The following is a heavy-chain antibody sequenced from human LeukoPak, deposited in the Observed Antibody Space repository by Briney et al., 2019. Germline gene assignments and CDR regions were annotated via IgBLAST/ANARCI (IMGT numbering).Heavy chain of an antibody. D-gene: IGHD2-8*02. CDR3: VRDHYWAFDY. J-gene: IGHJ4*02. V-gene: IGHV3-48*01. CDR2: IRGSSSDI. CDR1: GFIFSDYS. Sequence: GGSLRLSCEASGFIFSDYSMNWVRQAPGKGLEWISYIRGSSSDITYADSVKGRFTIYRDDAKSSLYLQMGSLRAEDTAVYYCVRDHYWAFDYWGQGILVTVSS.